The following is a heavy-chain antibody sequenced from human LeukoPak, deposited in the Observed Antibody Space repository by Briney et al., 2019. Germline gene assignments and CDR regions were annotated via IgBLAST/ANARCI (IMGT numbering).Heavy chain of an antibody. D-gene: IGHD3-16*01. CDR2: IIPIFGTA. CDR3: ARVFWDYAYYYYMDV. Sequence: GSSVKVSCKASGGTFSSYAISWVRQAPGQGLEWIGGIIPIFGTANYAQKFQGRVTITADESTSTAYMELSSLRSEDTAVYYCARVFWDYAYYYYMDVWGKGTTVTVSS. V-gene: IGHV1-69*01. J-gene: IGHJ6*03. CDR1: GGTFSSYA.